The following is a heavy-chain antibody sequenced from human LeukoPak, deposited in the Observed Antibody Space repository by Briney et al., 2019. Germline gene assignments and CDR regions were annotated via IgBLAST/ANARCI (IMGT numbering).Heavy chain of an antibody. CDR1: GFTFSSYA. CDR3: ARDVGSYAFDY. Sequence: GGSLRLSCAASGFTFSSYAMHWVRQAPGKGLEWVAVISYDGSNKYYADPVKGRFTISRDNSKNTLYLQMNSLRAEDTAVYYCARDVGSYAFDYWGQGTLVTVSS. CDR2: ISYDGSNK. V-gene: IGHV3-30-3*01. D-gene: IGHD5-18*01. J-gene: IGHJ4*02.